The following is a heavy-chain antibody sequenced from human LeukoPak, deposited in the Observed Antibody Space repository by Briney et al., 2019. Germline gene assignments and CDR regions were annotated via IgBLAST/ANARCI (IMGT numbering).Heavy chain of an antibody. J-gene: IGHJ5*02. V-gene: IGHV4-61*02. Sequence: PSETLSLTCTVSGGSISSGSYYWSWIRQPAGKGLVWIGRIYTSGSTNYHPSLKSRVTISVDTSKNQFSLKLSSVTAADTAVYYCARGDYSSGPGGWFDPWGQGTLVTVSS. D-gene: IGHD6-19*01. CDR1: GGSISSGSYY. CDR2: IYTSGST. CDR3: ARGDYSSGPGGWFDP.